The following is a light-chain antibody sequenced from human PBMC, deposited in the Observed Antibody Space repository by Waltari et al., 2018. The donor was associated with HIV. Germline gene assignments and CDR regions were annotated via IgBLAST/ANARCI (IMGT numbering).Light chain of an antibody. CDR1: RTVLYNRNY. J-gene: IGKJ4*01. Sequence: DLFMTQSPDSLAVSLAASGTVTCTSSRTVLYNRNYLAWYQQKPGQAPKVLIYWASTRAFGVPDRFSGSGSGTDFSLTISRVQADDVAIYYCQQYYTLRSTFGGGTKIEI. CDR2: WAS. V-gene: IGKV4-1*01. CDR3: QQYYTLRST.